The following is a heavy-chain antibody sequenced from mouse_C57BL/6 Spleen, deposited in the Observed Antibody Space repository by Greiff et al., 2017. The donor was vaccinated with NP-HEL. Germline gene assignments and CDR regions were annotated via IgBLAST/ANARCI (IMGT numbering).Heavy chain of an antibody. J-gene: IGHJ4*01. CDR2: INPNNGGT. D-gene: IGHD1-1*01. Sequence: EVQLQQSGPELVKPGASVKISCKASGYTFTDYYMNWVKQSHGKSLEWIGDINPNNGGTSYNQKFKGKATLTVDKSSSTAYMELRSLTSEDSAVYYCAPFITTVVEDYYAMDYWGQGTSVTVSS. CDR3: APFITTVVEDYYAMDY. V-gene: IGHV1-26*01. CDR1: GYTFTDYY.